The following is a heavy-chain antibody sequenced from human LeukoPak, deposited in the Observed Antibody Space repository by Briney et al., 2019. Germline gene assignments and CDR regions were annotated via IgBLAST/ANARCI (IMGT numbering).Heavy chain of an antibody. V-gene: IGHV3-64*01. CDR3: VRASGTYAGDYYGMDV. CDR2: IRSNGGST. CDR1: GFTFSSYS. J-gene: IGHJ6*02. D-gene: IGHD1-26*01. Sequence: GGSLRLSCAASGFTFSSYSMNWVRQAPAKGLEYVSGIRSNGGSTYYANSVRDRFTISRDNSKNTLYLQMGSLRAEDMAVYYCVRASGTYAGDYYGMDVWGQGTTVTVSS.